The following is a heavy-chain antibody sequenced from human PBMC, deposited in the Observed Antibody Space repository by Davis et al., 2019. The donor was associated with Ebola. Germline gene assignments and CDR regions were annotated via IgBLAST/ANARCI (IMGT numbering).Heavy chain of an antibody. D-gene: IGHD6-13*01. CDR1: GGSISSGGYY. V-gene: IGHV4-31*03. CDR3: ARGHSSSWFDY. Sequence: PSETLSLTCTVSGGSISSGGYYWSWIRQHPGKGLEWIGYIYYSGSTYYNPSLKSRVTISVDTSKNQFSLKLSSVTAADTAVYYCARGHSSSWFDYWGQGTLVTVSS. J-gene: IGHJ4*02. CDR2: IYYSGST.